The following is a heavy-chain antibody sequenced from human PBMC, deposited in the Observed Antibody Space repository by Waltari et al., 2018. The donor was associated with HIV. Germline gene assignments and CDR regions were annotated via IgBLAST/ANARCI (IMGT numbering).Heavy chain of an antibody. CDR1: VICVRGYG. D-gene: IGHD2-2*01. CDR3: ARARYCSSISCSYFDD. V-gene: IGHV3-7*01. Sequence: EVQLVESGGGLVQSGGCLGRSWAASVICVRGYGRGGVRQAPGKGLEWVANIKEDGSEKYYVDSVKGRFTISRDNAKNSLYLQMNSLRAEDTAMYYCARARYCSSISCSYFDDWGQGTLVTVSS. CDR2: IKEDGSEK. J-gene: IGHJ4*02.